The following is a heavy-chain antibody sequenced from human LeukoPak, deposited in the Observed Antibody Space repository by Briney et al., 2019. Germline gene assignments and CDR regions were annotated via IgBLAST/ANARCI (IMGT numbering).Heavy chain of an antibody. D-gene: IGHD3-10*01. CDR3: ARVLRPMASQYYFDY. J-gene: IGHJ4*02. V-gene: IGHV4-59*01. CDR2: TYYSGTT. CDR1: GASINTYY. Sequence: SETLSLTCTVSGASINTYYWSWIRQPPGKGLEWIGYTYYSGTTSYNPSLKTRVTISIDTSKNQFSLKLSSATAADTAVYYCARVLRPMASQYYFDYWGQGTLVTVSS.